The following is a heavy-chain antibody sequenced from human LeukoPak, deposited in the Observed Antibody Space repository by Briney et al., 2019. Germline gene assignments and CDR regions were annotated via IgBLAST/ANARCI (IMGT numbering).Heavy chain of an antibody. D-gene: IGHD4-11*01. CDR1: GGSVSSGTYY. CDR2: LYYGGPT. CDR3: ARGLTTVTTNFDY. Sequence: SETLSLTCTVSGGSVSSGTYYWTWIRQPPGKGLEWIGYLYYGGPTNYNPSLKSRVTISVDTSKNQFSLKLSSVTAADTAVYYCARGLTTVTTNFDYWGQGTLVTVSS. J-gene: IGHJ4*02. V-gene: IGHV4-61*01.